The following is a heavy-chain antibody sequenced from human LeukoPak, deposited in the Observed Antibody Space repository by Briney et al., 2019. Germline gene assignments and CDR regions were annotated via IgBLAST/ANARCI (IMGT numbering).Heavy chain of an antibody. J-gene: IGHJ4*02. CDR3: ARVAHIENDYGDLEGLGY. D-gene: IGHD4-17*01. CDR1: GYTFTSYG. Sequence: ASVKVSCKASGYTFTSYGINWVRQAPGQGLEWMGWISAYNGNTNYAQKLQGRVTMTTDTSTSTAYMELRSLRSDDTAVYYCARVAHIENDYGDLEGLGYWGQGTLVTVSS. CDR2: ISAYNGNT. V-gene: IGHV1-18*01.